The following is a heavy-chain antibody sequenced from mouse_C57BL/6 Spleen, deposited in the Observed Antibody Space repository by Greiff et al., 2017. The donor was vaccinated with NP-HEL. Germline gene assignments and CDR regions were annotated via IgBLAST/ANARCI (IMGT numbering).Heavy chain of an antibody. Sequence: EVMLVESGGGLVQPGGSLKLSCAASGFTFSDYYMYWVRQTPEKRLEWVAYISNGGGSTYYPDTVKGRFTISRDSAKNTLYLQMSRLKSEDTAMYYCARLGSSYAMDYWGQGTSVTVSS. CDR1: GFTFSDYY. CDR3: ARLGSSYAMDY. J-gene: IGHJ4*01. V-gene: IGHV5-12*01. D-gene: IGHD1-1*01. CDR2: ISNGGGST.